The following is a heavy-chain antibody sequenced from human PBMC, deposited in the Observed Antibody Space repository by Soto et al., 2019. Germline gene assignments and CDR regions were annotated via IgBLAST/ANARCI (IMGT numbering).Heavy chain of an antibody. Sequence: LRLSCAASGFTFSSYGMHWVRQAPGKGLEWVAVISYDGSNKYYADSVKGRFTISRDNSKNTLYLQMNSLRAEDTAVYYCAKADNDYVWGSYHKPLYYFDYWGQGTLVTVSS. CDR2: ISYDGSNK. CDR3: AKADNDYVWGSYHKPLYYFDY. D-gene: IGHD3-16*02. V-gene: IGHV3-30*18. J-gene: IGHJ4*02. CDR1: GFTFSSYG.